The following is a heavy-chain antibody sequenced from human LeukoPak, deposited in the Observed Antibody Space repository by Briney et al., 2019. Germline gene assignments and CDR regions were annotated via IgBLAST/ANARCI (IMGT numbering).Heavy chain of an antibody. J-gene: IGHJ4*02. Sequence: SVKVSCKASGGTFSSYAISWVRQAPEQGLEWMGGIIPIFGTANYAQKFQGRVTITADESTSTAYMELSSLRSEDTAVYYCARNRNYNCGGDCYTFDYWGQGTLVTVSS. D-gene: IGHD2-21*01. V-gene: IGHV1-69*01. CDR3: ARNRNYNCGGDCYTFDY. CDR1: GGTFSSYA. CDR2: IIPIFGTA.